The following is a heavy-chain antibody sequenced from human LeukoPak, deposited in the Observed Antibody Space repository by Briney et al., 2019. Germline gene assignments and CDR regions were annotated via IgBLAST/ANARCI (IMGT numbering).Heavy chain of an antibody. CDR1: GFTFSSYS. CDR3: ARVGITGTDY. J-gene: IGHJ4*02. V-gene: IGHV3-21*01. D-gene: IGHD1-20*01. CDR2: ISSSSSYI. Sequence: PGGSLRLSCAASGFTFSSYSMNWVRQAPGKGLEWVSSISSSSSYIYYADSVKGRFTVSRDNAKNSLYLQMNSLRAEDTAVYYCARVGITGTDYWGQGTLVTVSS.